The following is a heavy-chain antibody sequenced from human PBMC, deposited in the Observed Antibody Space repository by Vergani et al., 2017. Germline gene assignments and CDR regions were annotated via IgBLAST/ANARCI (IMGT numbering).Heavy chain of an antibody. V-gene: IGHV4-61*02. Sequence: QLQESGPGLVKPSQTLSLTCTVSGGSISSGSYYWSWIRQPAGKGLEWIGRIYTSGSTNYNPSLKSRVTISVDTSKNQFSLKLSSVTAADTAVYYCARDWLAAAGRGGWFDPWGQGTLVTVSS. CDR2: IYTSGST. D-gene: IGHD6-13*01. J-gene: IGHJ5*02. CDR1: GGSISSGSYY. CDR3: ARDWLAAAGRGGWFDP.